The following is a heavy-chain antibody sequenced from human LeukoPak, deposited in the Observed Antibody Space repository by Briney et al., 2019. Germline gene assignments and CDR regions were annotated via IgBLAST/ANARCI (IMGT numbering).Heavy chain of an antibody. J-gene: IGHJ5*02. CDR3: ARDISSGSHTWFDP. D-gene: IGHD1-26*01. CDR1: GYTFTTYY. V-gene: IGHV1-46*01. Sequence: GASVKVSCKASGYTFTTYYVHWVRQAPGQGLEWMGIIYPSGGSTSYAQKFQGRVTMTRDTSTSTVYMELNSLRSEDTAVYYCARDISSGSHTWFDPWGQGILVTVSS. CDR2: IYPSGGST.